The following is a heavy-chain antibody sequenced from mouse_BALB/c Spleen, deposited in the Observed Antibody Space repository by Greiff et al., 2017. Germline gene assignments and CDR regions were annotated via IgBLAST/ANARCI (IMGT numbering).Heavy chain of an antibody. D-gene: IGHD3-3*01. CDR1: GFTFSDYY. J-gene: IGHJ4*01. CDR3: ARQLTDAMDY. CDR2: ISDGGSYT. Sequence: EVKLVESGGGLVKPGGSLKLSCAASGFTFSDYYMYWVRQTPEKRLEWVATISDGGSYTYYPDSVKGRFTISRDNAKNNLYLQMSSLKSEDTAMYYCARQLTDAMDYWGQGTSVTVSS. V-gene: IGHV5-4*02.